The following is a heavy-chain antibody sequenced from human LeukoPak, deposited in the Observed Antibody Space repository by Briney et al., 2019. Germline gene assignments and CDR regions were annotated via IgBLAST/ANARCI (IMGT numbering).Heavy chain of an antibody. D-gene: IGHD1-26*01. V-gene: IGHV3-30*02. CDR1: GFTFSSYG. CDR3: AKVTPLYSGSPFDY. CDR2: IRYDGSNK. Sequence: GGSLRLSCAASGFTFSSYGMHWVRQAPGKGLEWVAFIRYDGSNKYYADSVKGQFTISRDNSKNTLYLQMNSLRAEDTAVYYCAKVTPLYSGSPFDYWGQGTLVTVSS. J-gene: IGHJ4*02.